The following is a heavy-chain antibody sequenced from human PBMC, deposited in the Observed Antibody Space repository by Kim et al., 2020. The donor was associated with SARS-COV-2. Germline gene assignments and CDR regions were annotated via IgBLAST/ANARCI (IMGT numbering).Heavy chain of an antibody. CDR2: IWYDGSNK. Sequence: GGSLRLSCAASGFTFSSYGMHWVRQAPGKGLEWVAVIWYDGSNKYYADSVKGRFTISRDNSKNTLYLQMNSLRAEDTAVYYCARTVVAVAGTFDYWGQGTLVTVSS. J-gene: IGHJ4*02. CDR3: ARTVVAVAGTFDY. CDR1: GFTFSSYG. V-gene: IGHV3-33*01. D-gene: IGHD6-19*01.